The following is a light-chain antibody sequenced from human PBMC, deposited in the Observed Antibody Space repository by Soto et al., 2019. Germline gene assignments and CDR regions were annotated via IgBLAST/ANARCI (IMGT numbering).Light chain of an antibody. CDR3: EQYGSSPPWT. CDR1: QSVSSSY. CDR2: GAS. V-gene: IGKV3-20*01. J-gene: IGKJ1*01. Sequence: EIVLTQSPGTLSLSPGERATLSCRASQSVSSSYLAWYQQKPGQAPSLLIYGASSRATGIQDRFSGSGSGTGFTPAISRPEPEDFAVYECEQYGSSPPWTVGQGTKVVIK.